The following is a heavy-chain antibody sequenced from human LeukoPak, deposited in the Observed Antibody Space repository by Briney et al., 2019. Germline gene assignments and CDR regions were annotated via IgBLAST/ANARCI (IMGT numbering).Heavy chain of an antibody. CDR2: IYYSGST. CDR1: GGSISSYY. J-gene: IGHJ4*02. CDR3: ARHDYGGSDY. Sequence: SETLSLTCTVSGGSISSYYWSWIRQPPGKGLEWIGYIYYSGSTNYKPSLKSRVTISVDTSKNQFSLKLSSVTAADTAVYYCARHDYGGSDYWGQGTLVTVSS. V-gene: IGHV4-59*08. D-gene: IGHD4-23*01.